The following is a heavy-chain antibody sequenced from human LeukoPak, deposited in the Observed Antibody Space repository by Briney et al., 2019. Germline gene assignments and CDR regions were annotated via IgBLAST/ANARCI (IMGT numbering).Heavy chain of an antibody. J-gene: IGHJ4*02. CDR1: GFTFSSYW. Sequence: GGSLRLSCAASGFTFSSYWMTWVRQAPGKGLEWVANIKEDGSEKYYVDSVKGRFTISRDNAKNALYLQMNSLTADDTAVYFCARNYFDYWGQGTLVTVSS. V-gene: IGHV3-7*01. CDR2: IKEDGSEK. CDR3: ARNYFDY.